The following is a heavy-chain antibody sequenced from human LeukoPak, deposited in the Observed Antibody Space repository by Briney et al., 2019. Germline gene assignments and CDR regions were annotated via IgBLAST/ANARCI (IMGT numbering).Heavy chain of an antibody. J-gene: IGHJ4*02. D-gene: IGHD1-26*01. Sequence: GGSLRLSCLTSGFTLSTNAMSWVRQAPGKGLEWISGISGSGASTYYADSVKGRFTISRDDSRNTPYLQMNSLRGDDTAVYYCAKDVGKWESLHFFDYWGQGTLVTVSS. CDR2: ISGSGAST. CDR3: AKDVGKWESLHFFDY. CDR1: GFTLSTNA. V-gene: IGHV3-23*01.